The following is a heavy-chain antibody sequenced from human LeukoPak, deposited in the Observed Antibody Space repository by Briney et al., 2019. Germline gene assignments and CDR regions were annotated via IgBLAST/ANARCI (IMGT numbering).Heavy chain of an antibody. D-gene: IGHD3-9*01. J-gene: IGHJ5*02. CDR1: GYTFTNYG. V-gene: IGHV1-18*01. CDR2: ISVYNGNT. CDR3: ARDLKYNILTGYRSSFGFDP. Sequence: ASVKVSCKASGYTFTNYGISWVRQAPGQGLEWMGWISVYNGNTNYAQKFQGSVTMTTDTSTSTAYMELRSLRSDDTAVYYCARDLKYNILTGYRSSFGFDPWGQGTLVTVSS.